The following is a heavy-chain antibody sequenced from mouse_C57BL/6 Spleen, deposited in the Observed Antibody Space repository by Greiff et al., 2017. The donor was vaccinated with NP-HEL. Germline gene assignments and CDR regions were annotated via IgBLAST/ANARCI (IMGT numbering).Heavy chain of an antibody. V-gene: IGHV2-9*02. Sequence: VQVVESGPGLVAPSQSLSITCTVSGFSLTSYGVHWVRQPPGKGLEWLGVIWAGGNTNYNSVVMSRLSISKDNSKSQVFLKMNSLQTEDTAMYYCSRLWDIWGQGTTLIVSS. CDR2: IWAGGNT. CDR1: GFSLTSYG. D-gene: IGHD4-1*01. CDR3: SRLWDI. J-gene: IGHJ2*01.